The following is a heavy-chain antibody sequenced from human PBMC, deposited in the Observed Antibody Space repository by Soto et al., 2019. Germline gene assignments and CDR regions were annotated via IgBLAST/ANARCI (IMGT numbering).Heavy chain of an antibody. D-gene: IGHD2-21*02. CDR1: GFSLSTSGVG. Sequence: SGPTLVNPTQTLTLTCTFSGFSLSTSGVGVGWIRQPPGKALEWLALIYWDDDKRYSPCLKSRLTITKDTSKNQVVLTMTNMDPVDTATYYCARRYSIVVVTVGFDYWGQGTLVTVSS. CDR2: IYWDDDK. J-gene: IGHJ4*02. CDR3: ARRYSIVVVTVGFDY. V-gene: IGHV2-5*02.